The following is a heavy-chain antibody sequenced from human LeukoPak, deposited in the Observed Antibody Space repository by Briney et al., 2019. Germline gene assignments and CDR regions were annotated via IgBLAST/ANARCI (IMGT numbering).Heavy chain of an antibody. J-gene: IGHJ4*02. CDR3: AKGNILTGPPDY. Sequence: PGGSLRLSCVASGFTFSSYGMTWVRQAPGKGLEWVSLINWDGDITYYADSVKGRFTISRDNSKNSLYLQMNSLRTEDTALYYCAKGNILTGPPDYWGQGTLVTVSS. CDR1: GFTFSSYG. D-gene: IGHD3-9*01. CDR2: INWDGDIT. V-gene: IGHV3-43*01.